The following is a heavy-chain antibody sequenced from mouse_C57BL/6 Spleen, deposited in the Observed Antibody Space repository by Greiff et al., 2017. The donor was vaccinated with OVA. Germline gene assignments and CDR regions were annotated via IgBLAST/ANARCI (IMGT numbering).Heavy chain of an antibody. V-gene: IGHV1-19*01. Sequence: VQLKESGPVLVKPGASVKMSCKASGYTFTDYYMNWVKQSHGKSLEWIGVINPYNGGTSYNQKFKGKATLTVDKSSSTAYMELNSLTSEDSAVYYCARRVWGYDYDRYFDVWGTGTTVTVSS. J-gene: IGHJ1*03. CDR2: INPYNGGT. CDR3: ARRVWGYDYDRYFDV. D-gene: IGHD2-4*01. CDR1: GYTFTDYY.